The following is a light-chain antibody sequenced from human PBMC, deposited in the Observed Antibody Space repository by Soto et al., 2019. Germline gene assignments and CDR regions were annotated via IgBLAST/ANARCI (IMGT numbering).Light chain of an antibody. J-gene: IGLJ3*02. CDR2: QVS. CDR3: ISHTTSGTLWV. CDR1: SNDVGSYNL. V-gene: IGLV2-14*02. Sequence: QSVLTQPASVSGSPGQSITISCTGTSNDVGSYNLVSWYQHYPGKAPQLIISQVSNRPSGVSTRFSGSKSGNMASLTISGLQAEDEAHYYCISHTTSGTLWVFGGGTKMTVL.